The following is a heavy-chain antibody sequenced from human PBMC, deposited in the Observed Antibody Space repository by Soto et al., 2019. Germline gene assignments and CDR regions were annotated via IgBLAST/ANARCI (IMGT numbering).Heavy chain of an antibody. CDR3: ARAPAVVTRGWFDS. J-gene: IGHJ5*01. CDR1: SGSMYSGGYY. CDR2: IYYSGTS. D-gene: IGHD3-22*01. V-gene: IGHV4-31*03. Sequence: PSETLSLTCTVSSGSMYSGGYYWSWLRQHPGKGLEWIGFIYYSGTSYYNPSLQSRVTIFVDPSKNQFSLRLTSVTAADTAVYYCARAPAVVTRGWFDSWGQGALVTVSS.